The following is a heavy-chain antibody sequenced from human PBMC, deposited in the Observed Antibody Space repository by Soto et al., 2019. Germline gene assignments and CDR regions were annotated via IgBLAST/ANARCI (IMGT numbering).Heavy chain of an antibody. CDR2: IVPISGTT. D-gene: IGHD2-15*01. CDR1: GGTFSRYG. J-gene: IGHJ4*02. Sequence: QVQLVQSGAEVKKPGSSVKVSCRASGGTFSRYGISWVRQAPGQGLEWMGGIVPISGTTNYAQKFQGRLTITADVFTSTAYMELSSLRSDDTAVYYCAGKFAGYCSVGNCYILGYCGQGTLVTVSS. V-gene: IGHV1-69*01. CDR3: AGKFAGYCSVGNCYILGY.